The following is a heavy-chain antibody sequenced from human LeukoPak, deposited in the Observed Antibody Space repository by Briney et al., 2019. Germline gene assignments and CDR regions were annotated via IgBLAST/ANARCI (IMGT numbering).Heavy chain of an antibody. D-gene: IGHD3-22*01. CDR3: ARDESHYYDSSGYRARAFDI. CDR2: IYSGGST. V-gene: IGHV3-53*01. Sequence: GGSLRLSCAASGFTVSSNYMSWVRQAPGKGLEWVSVIYSGGSTYYADSVKGRFTISRDNSKNTLYLQMNSLRAEDTAVYYCARDESHYYDSSGYRARAFDIWGQGTMVTVSS. J-gene: IGHJ3*02. CDR1: GFTVSSNY.